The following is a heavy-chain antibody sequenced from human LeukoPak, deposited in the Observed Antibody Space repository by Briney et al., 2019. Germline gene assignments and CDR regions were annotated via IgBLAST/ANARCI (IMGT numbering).Heavy chain of an antibody. CDR1: GYTFTSYG. D-gene: IGHD5-12*01. CDR3: ARAGEIYSGYDFGY. CDR2: ISAYNGNT. Sequence: ASVKVSCKASGYTFTSYGISWVRQAPGQGLEWMGWISAYNGNTNYAQKLQGRVTMTTDTSTSTACMELRSLRSDDTAVYYCARAGEIYSGYDFGYWGQGTLVTVSS. J-gene: IGHJ4*02. V-gene: IGHV1-18*01.